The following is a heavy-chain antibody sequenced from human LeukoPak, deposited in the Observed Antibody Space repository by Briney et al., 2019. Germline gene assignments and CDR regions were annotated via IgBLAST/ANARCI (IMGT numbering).Heavy chain of an antibody. CDR2: IYPGDSDT. J-gene: IGHJ4*02. D-gene: IGHD3-22*01. CDR3: ARLNLKANYYDSSGYFDY. Sequence: GESLKISCKGSGYSFTSYWIGWVRQMPGKGLEWMGIIYPGDSDTRYSPSFQGQVTISADKPISTAYLQWSSLKASDTAMYYCARLNLKANYYDSSGYFDYWGQGTLVTVSS. V-gene: IGHV5-51*01. CDR1: GYSFTSYW.